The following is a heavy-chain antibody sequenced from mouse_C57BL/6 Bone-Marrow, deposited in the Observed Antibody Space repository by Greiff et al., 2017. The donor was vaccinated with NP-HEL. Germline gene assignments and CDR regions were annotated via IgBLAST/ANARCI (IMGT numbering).Heavy chain of an antibody. CDR3: AREGDYYGSSLDY. J-gene: IGHJ2*01. CDR2: IDPSDSYT. D-gene: IGHD1-1*01. CDR1: GYTFTSYW. V-gene: IGHV1-69*01. Sequence: QVQLQQPGAELVMPGASVKLSCKASGYTFTSYWMHWVKQRPGQGLEWIGEIDPSDSYTNYNQKFKGKSTLTVDKSSSTAYMQLSSLTSEDSAVDYCAREGDYYGSSLDYGGQGTTLTVSS.